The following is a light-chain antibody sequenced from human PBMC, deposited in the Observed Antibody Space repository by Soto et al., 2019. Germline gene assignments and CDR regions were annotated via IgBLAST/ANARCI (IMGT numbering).Light chain of an antibody. J-gene: IGKJ5*01. Sequence: DIQMTQSPSSVSASVGDRVTITCRASQGISRWLGWYQQKPGKAPKFLINAASSLQSGVPSRFRGSGSGTDFTLTISSLQPEAFATYYRQQANSWPITLGQGTRLEIK. CDR1: QGISRW. CDR3: QQANSWPIT. V-gene: IGKV1-12*01. CDR2: AAS.